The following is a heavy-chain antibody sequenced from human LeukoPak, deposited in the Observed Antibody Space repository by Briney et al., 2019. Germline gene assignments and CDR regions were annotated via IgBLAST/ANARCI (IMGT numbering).Heavy chain of an antibody. D-gene: IGHD3-3*01. CDR3: SKWGDYDVWTGYYYSDF. Sequence: GGSLRLSCAASGFTFNNYAMSWLRQAPGKGLEWVSAIIGGSGSTYYAVYVRGRFSISRDNSKHTLFLQMNSLRVEDTALYYCSKWGDYDVWTGYYYSDFWGQGTLVTVSS. V-gene: IGHV3-23*01. CDR2: IIGGSGST. CDR1: GFTFNNYA. J-gene: IGHJ4*02.